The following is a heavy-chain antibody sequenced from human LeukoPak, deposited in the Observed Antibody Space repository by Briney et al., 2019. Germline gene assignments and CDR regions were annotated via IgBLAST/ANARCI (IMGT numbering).Heavy chain of an antibody. CDR1: GVTVSSNY. V-gene: IGHV3-66*02. CDR3: ARSIAVAGTLNFDY. D-gene: IGHD6-19*01. J-gene: IGHJ4*02. CDR2: IYSGGST. Sequence: GGSLRLSCAASGVTVSSNYMSWVRQAPGQGLGRVSVIYSGGSTYYADSVKGRFTISRDNSKNTLYLQMNSLRAEDTAVYYCARSIAVAGTLNFDYWGQGTLVTVSS.